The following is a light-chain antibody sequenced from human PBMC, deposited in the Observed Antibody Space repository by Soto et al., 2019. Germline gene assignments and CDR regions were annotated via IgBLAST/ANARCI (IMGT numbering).Light chain of an antibody. CDR1: QAISTY. J-gene: IGKJ1*01. CDR3: QNYNGAPWT. CDR2: AAS. V-gene: IGKV1-27*01. Sequence: DIQLTQSPSSLSASVGDSVTITCRASQAISTYVVWYQQKPGTVPKLLIFAASTLQSGVPSRFSGSGSGTDFTLTISSLQPEDVATYYCQNYNGAPWTCGQGTKVEIK.